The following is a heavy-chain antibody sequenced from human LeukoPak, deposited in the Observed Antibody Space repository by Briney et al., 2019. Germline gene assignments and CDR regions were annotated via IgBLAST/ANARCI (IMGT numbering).Heavy chain of an antibody. CDR1: GFTFSSYA. V-gene: IGHV3-7*01. Sequence: GGSLRLSCAASGFTFSSYAMSWVRQAPGKGREWVANMRRDGNEIYYLDSVRGRFTISRDNAKNSLYLQMNSLRAEDTAMYYCAKFKGHYGDSEYYFDYWGQRTLVTVSS. CDR3: AKFKGHYGDSEYYFDY. CDR2: MRRDGNEI. D-gene: IGHD3-10*01. J-gene: IGHJ4*02.